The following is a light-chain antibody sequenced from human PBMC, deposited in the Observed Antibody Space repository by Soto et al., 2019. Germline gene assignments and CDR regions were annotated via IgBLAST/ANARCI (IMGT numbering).Light chain of an antibody. V-gene: IGKV3-20*01. Sequence: EIVLTQSPGTLSLSPGERATLSCSASQSITNNYLAWYQQKPGQAPRLLIYGASTRATGIPDRFGGSGSGTDFTLTISRLEPEDFAVYYCQQYSFLPRTFGQGTKVDIK. CDR2: GAS. CDR3: QQYSFLPRT. J-gene: IGKJ1*01. CDR1: QSITNNY.